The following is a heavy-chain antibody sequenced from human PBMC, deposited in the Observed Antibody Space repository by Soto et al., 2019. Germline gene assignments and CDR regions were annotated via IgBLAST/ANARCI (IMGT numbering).Heavy chain of an antibody. J-gene: IGHJ4*02. CDR3: ARRVTSSTGWDS. CDR1: GYMFTNYW. D-gene: IGHD6-19*01. CDR2: IHGGDSNT. Sequence: GESLKISCQGSGYMFTNYWIGGVRQMPGKGLEWMGIIHGGDSNTGYRPSFDGQVTLSTDKSINTAYLQWSSLKASDTAMYYCARRVTSSTGWDSWRQGTLVTVSS. V-gene: IGHV5-51*01.